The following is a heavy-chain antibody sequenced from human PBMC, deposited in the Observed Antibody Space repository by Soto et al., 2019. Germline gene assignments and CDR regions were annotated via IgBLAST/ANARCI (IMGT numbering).Heavy chain of an antibody. D-gene: IGHD2-15*01. CDR3: ARKGSGHKVDY. CDR1: GFTFSSFE. CDR2: INPSGRTI. Sequence: GGSLRLSCVASGFTFSSFEMNWIRQAPGKGPEWIAVINPSGRTISYADSVKGRFTISRDNAENSVYLQMNSLRAEDTAVYYCARKGSGHKVDYWGQGTLVTVSS. J-gene: IGHJ4*02. V-gene: IGHV3-48*03.